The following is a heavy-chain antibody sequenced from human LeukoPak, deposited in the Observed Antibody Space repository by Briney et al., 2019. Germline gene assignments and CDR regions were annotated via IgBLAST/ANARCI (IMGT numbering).Heavy chain of an antibody. CDR3: ASSTSHSSSWSFDY. Sequence: PSETLSLTCTVSGGSISSYYWSWIRQPPGKGLEWIGYIYYSGSTNYNPSHKSRVTISVDTSKNQFSLKLSSVTAADTAVYYCASSTSHSSSWSFDYWGQGTLVTVSS. V-gene: IGHV4-59*01. CDR2: IYYSGST. J-gene: IGHJ4*02. D-gene: IGHD6-13*01. CDR1: GGSISSYY.